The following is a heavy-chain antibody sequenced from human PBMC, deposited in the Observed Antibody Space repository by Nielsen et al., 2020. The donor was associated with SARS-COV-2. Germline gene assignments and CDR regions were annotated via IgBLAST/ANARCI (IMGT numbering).Heavy chain of an antibody. J-gene: IGHJ6*02. Sequence: GESLKISCAASGFTFSSYAMSWVRQAPGKGLEWVSAISGSGGSTYYADSVKGRFTISRDNSKNTLYLQMNSLRAEDTAVYYCAKRFLFWGSSYLEGMDVWGQGTTVTVSS. CDR3: AKRFLFWGSSYLEGMDV. D-gene: IGHD6-13*01. CDR1: GFTFSSYA. V-gene: IGHV3-23*01. CDR2: ISGSGGST.